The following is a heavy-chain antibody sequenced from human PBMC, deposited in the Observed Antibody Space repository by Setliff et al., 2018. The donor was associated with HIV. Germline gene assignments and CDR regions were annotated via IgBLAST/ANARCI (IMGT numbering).Heavy chain of an antibody. CDR2: ISVYNDDT. Sequence: ASVKVSCKASGYTFTSFGISWVRQAPGKVLEWMAWISVYNDDTNLAPRFRGRVTLTTDTSTRTAYMELKSLTSDDTAVYYCATDRTQTGMNMVRGRLTDPARYPLDYWGQGTLVTVSS. V-gene: IGHV1-18*01. CDR3: ATDRTQTGMNMVRGRLTDPARYPLDY. D-gene: IGHD3-10*01. J-gene: IGHJ4*02. CDR1: GYTFTSFG.